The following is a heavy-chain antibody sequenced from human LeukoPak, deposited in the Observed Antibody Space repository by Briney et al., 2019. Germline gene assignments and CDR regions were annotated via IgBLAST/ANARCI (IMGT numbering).Heavy chain of an antibody. V-gene: IGHV3-23*01. CDR2: IRGSGDST. Sequence: GSLRLSCAASGLTFSSYGMSWVRQGPGEGLEWVSAIRGSGDSTYYVDSVKGRFTISRDNSKNTVYLQMNSLGAEDTAVYYCAKDRRSGPPDAFDMWRKGTRVTVSS. D-gene: IGHD3-10*01. CDR3: AKDRRSGPPDAFDM. J-gene: IGHJ3*02. CDR1: GLTFSSYG.